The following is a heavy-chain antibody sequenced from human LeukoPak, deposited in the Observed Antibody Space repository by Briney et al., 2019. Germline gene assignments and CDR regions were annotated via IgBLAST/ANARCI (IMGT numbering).Heavy chain of an antibody. CDR2: INWNGGST. J-gene: IGHJ4*02. CDR3: SRAEEYGDYAMDY. V-gene: IGHV3-20*04. Sequence: GGSLRLSCAASGFTFDDYGMSWVRHAPGKGLEWVSGINWNGGSTVYADSVKGRFTISRDNAKNSLYLQMNSLRAEDTALYYCSRAEEYGDYAMDYWGQGTLVTVSS. D-gene: IGHD4-17*01. CDR1: GFTFDDYG.